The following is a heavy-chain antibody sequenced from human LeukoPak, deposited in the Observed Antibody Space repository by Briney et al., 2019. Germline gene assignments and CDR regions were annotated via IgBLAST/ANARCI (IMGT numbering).Heavy chain of an antibody. D-gene: IGHD3-10*01. CDR2: IRTSDGST. Sequence: GGSLRLSCVASGFTFNIYAMTWVRQAPGKGLEWVSAIRTSDGSTYYADSVKGRFTVSRDNSKNTMSLQMNSLRAEDTAIYYCAKTRELNYFDDWGQGTLVTVSS. CDR1: GFTFNIYA. V-gene: IGHV3-23*01. J-gene: IGHJ4*02. CDR3: AKTRELNYFDD.